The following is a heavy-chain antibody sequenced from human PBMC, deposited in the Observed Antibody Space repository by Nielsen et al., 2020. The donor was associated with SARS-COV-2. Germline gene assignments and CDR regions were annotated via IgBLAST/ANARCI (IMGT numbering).Heavy chain of an antibody. Sequence: GSLRLSCGVYSGAFRDYRWTGVRQSPGKGLEWIGEINDSGYTNYNPSLSSRLNISRDASKRQLSLKLTSVSAADTALYFCARGYYDFLSGRDFSLHCLDVWGQGTTVTVSS. V-gene: IGHV4-34*01. CDR1: SGAFRDYR. CDR2: INDSGYT. D-gene: IGHD3-3*01. CDR3: ARGYYDFLSGRDFSLHCLDV. J-gene: IGHJ6*02.